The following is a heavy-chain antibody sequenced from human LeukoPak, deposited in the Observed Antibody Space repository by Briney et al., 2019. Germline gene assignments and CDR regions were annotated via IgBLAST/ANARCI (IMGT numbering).Heavy chain of an antibody. D-gene: IGHD1-14*01. CDR2: IYYSGST. CDR1: GGSISSYY. V-gene: IGHV4-59*01. J-gene: IGHJ6*02. Sequence: PSETLSLTCTVSGGSISSYYWSWIRQPPGKGLEWIGYIYYSGSTNYNPSLKSRVTISVDTSKNQFSLKLSSVTAADTAVYYRARDRPDYGMDVWGQGTTVTVSS. CDR3: ARDRPDYGMDV.